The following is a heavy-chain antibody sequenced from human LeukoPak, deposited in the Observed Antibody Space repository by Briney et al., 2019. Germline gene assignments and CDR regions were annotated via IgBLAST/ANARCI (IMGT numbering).Heavy chain of an antibody. CDR3: ARKSIAVAGPFDY. J-gene: IGHJ4*02. V-gene: IGHV1-69*13. D-gene: IGHD6-19*01. CDR1: GGTFISYA. CDR2: IIPIFGTA. Sequence: SVKVSCKASGGTFISYAISWVRQAPGQGLEWMGGIIPIFGTANYAQKFQGRVTITADESTSTAYMELSSLRSEDTAVYYCARKSIAVAGPFDYWGQGTLVTVSS.